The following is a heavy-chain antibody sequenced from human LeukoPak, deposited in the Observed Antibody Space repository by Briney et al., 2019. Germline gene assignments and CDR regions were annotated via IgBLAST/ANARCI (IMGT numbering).Heavy chain of an antibody. D-gene: IGHD3-10*01. CDR3: ARDLLRITMVRGVIYYYGMDV. V-gene: IGHV1-18*01. Sequence: ASVKVSCKASGYTFTSYGISWVRQAPGQGLEWMGWISAYNGNTTYAQKLQGRVTMTTDTSTSTAYMELRSLRSDDTAVYYCARDLLRITMVRGVIYYYGMDVWGQGTTVTVSS. CDR2: ISAYNGNT. CDR1: GYTFTSYG. J-gene: IGHJ6*02.